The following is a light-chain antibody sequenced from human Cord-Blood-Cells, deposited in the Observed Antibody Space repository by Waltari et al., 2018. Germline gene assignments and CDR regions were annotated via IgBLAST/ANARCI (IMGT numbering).Light chain of an antibody. CDR3: SSYTSSSTVV. Sequence: QSALTQPASVSGSPGQSITISCTRTSSDVGGYNYVSWYQQHPGKAPKLMIYDVSNRPSGVSNRFSGSKCGNTASLTISGLQAEDEADYYCSSYTSSSTVVFGGGTKLTVL. V-gene: IGLV2-14*01. J-gene: IGLJ2*01. CDR2: DVS. CDR1: SSDVGGYNY.